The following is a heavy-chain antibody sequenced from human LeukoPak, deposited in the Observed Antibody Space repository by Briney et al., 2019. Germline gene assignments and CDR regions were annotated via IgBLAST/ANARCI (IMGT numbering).Heavy chain of an antibody. CDR2: IIPIFGTA. Sequence: SVKVSCKASGGTFSSYAISWVRQAPGQGLEWMGGIIPIFGTANYAQKFQGRVTITTDESTSTAYMELSSLRSEDTAVYYCVRVIYDFWSGYYYYMDVWAKGPRSPSP. CDR3: VRVIYDFWSGYYYYMDV. D-gene: IGHD3-3*01. V-gene: IGHV1-69*05. J-gene: IGHJ6*03. CDR1: GGTFSSYA.